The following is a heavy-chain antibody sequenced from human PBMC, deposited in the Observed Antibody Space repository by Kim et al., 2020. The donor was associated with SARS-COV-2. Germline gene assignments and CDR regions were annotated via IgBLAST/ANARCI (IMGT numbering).Heavy chain of an antibody. J-gene: IGHJ5*02. Sequence: GGSLRLSCAASGFTFSSYWMSWVRQAPGKGLEWVANIKQDGSEKYYVDSVKGRFTISRDNAKNSLYLQMNSLRAEDTAVYYCARDPSDEGLYGDYGGAWFDPWGQGTLVTVSS. CDR3: ARDPSDEGLYGDYGGAWFDP. V-gene: IGHV3-7*01. D-gene: IGHD4-17*01. CDR2: IKQDGSEK. CDR1: GFTFSSYW.